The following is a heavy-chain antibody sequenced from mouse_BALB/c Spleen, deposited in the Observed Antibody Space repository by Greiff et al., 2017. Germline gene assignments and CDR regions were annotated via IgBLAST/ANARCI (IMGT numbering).Heavy chain of an antibody. V-gene: IGHV1-54*01. CDR3: ARRDYYGNYVEAMDY. Sequence: QVQLKASGAELVRPGTSVKVSCKASGYAFTNYLIEWVKQRPGQGLEWIGVINPGSGGTNYNEKFKGKATLTADKSSSTAYMQLSSLTSDDSAVYCGARRDYYGNYVEAMDYWGQGTSVTVSS. D-gene: IGHD2-1*01. CDR1: GYAFTNYL. J-gene: IGHJ4*01. CDR2: INPGSGGT.